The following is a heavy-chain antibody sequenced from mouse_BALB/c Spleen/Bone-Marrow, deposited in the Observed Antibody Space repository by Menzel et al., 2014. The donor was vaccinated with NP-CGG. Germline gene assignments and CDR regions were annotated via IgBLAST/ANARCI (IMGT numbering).Heavy chain of an antibody. J-gene: IGHJ4*01. D-gene: IGHD1-1*01. CDR3: ARKLRFYAMDY. CDR1: GFSLTTYG. CDR2: IWSGGNT. Sequence: VQLQQSGPGLVQPSQSLSITCTVSGFSLTTYGVHWVRQSPGKGLEWLGAIWSGGNTDYNAAFISRLSISKDNSKSQVFFEMNSLQAYDTAIYYCARKLRFYAMDYWGRGTSVTVSS. V-gene: IGHV2-2*01.